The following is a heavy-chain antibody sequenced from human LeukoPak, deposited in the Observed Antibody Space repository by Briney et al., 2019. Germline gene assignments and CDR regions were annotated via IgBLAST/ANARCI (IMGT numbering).Heavy chain of an antibody. Sequence: PSETLSLTCTVSGDSISSYYWSWIRQTPGKGLEWIGHIHTNGRTNYSPSLKSRVTMSVDSSKNQLSLMLSSVTAADTAVYYCTRRAPTSYGHYLDSWGQGTLVTVSS. CDR1: GDSISSYY. V-gene: IGHV4-4*09. J-gene: IGHJ4*02. CDR3: TRRAPTSYGHYLDS. CDR2: IHTNGRT. D-gene: IGHD3-10*01.